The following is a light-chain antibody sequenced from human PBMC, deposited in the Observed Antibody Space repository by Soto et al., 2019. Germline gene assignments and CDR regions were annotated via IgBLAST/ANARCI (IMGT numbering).Light chain of an antibody. V-gene: IGKV1-39*01. Sequence: DIQMTQSPSSLSASVGDRVTITCRASQSISSYLNWYQQKPGKAPKLLIYAASSLQSGVPSRFSGSGSGTDFTLTISSLQPEDFATYYCQQSYSTSRTFGPGTKVYIK. CDR2: AAS. CDR3: QQSYSTSRT. CDR1: QSISSY. J-gene: IGKJ3*01.